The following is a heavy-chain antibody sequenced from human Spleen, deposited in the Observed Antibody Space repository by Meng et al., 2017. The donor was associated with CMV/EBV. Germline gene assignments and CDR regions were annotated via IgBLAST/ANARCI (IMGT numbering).Heavy chain of an antibody. CDR1: GFTFSDHY. V-gene: IGHV3-72*01. CDR3: ARALNGMGGDL. J-gene: IGHJ6*02. Sequence: GGSLRLSCADSGFTFSDHYMDWVRQAPGKGLEWVGRIRNQANSNTTEYAASVEGRFTISRDDSKNSLYLQMNSLKIEDTAVYYCARALNGMGGDLWGQGTTVTVSS. D-gene: IGHD2-8*01. CDR2: IRNQANSNTT.